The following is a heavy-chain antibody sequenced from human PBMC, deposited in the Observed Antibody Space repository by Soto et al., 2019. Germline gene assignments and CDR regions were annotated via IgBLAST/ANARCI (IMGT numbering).Heavy chain of an antibody. J-gene: IGHJ5*02. CDR2: VSFDGNNK. Sequence: QVQLVESGGGVVQPGTSLTLSCVGSGFTFSSYAFHWIRQAPGKGLEWVASVSFDGNNKYYGESVKGRFSVSRENVKNSLYLQMNDVRPEDTAVYFCAKLMGSKRTFGWFDPWGQGTLVTVSS. D-gene: IGHD3-16*01. CDR3: AKLMGSKRTFGWFDP. V-gene: IGHV3-30*18. CDR1: GFTFSSYA.